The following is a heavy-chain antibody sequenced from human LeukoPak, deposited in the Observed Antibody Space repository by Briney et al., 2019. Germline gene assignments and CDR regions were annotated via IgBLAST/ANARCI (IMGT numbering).Heavy chain of an antibody. CDR3: ARGGIEVVTAIPDI. V-gene: IGHV3-21*04. D-gene: IGHD2-21*02. Sequence: PGGSLRLSCAASGFTFSTYTMNWVRQAPGQGLEWVSSISSTGSDIYYTDSLKGRFTISRDNAKNSVYLQMNSLRAEDTAIYYCARGGIEVVTAIPDIWGQGTMVTVSS. J-gene: IGHJ3*02. CDR1: GFTFSTYT. CDR2: ISSTGSDI.